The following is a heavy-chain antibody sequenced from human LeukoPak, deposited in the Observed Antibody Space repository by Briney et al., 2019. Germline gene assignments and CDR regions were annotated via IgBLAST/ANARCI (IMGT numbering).Heavy chain of an antibody. Sequence: GGSLRLSCAASGFTFDDYGMSWVRQAPGKGLEWVSYISSSSSTIYYADSVKGRFTISRDNAKNSLYLQMNSLRAEDTAVYYCASQIVVVDAFDIWGQGTMVTVSS. V-gene: IGHV3-48*01. CDR3: ASQIVVVDAFDI. CDR1: GFTFDDYG. CDR2: ISSSSSTI. J-gene: IGHJ3*02. D-gene: IGHD3-22*01.